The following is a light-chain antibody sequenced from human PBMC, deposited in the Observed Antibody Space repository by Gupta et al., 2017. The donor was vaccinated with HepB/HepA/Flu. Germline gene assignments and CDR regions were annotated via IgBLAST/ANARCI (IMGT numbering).Light chain of an antibody. CDR2: EDN. Sequence: SYEVTQPPSVSVPPGQTARITCSGDALPKKFAHWYQQRSGQAPVLVIYEDNKRPSGIPERFSGSSSGTMATLTISGAQVEDEGDYYCFSTDSSGNHWVFGGGTRLTVI. CDR1: ALPKKF. V-gene: IGLV3-10*01. J-gene: IGLJ3*02. CDR3: FSTDSSGNHWV.